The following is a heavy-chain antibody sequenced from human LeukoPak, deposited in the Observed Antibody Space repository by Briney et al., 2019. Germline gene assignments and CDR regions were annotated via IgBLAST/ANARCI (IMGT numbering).Heavy chain of an antibody. CDR3: AREEVTGTTGAFDI. V-gene: IGHV4-38-2*02. CDR1: GYSISSGYY. Sequence: SETLSLTCTVSGYSISSGYYWGWIRQPPGKGLEWIGSIYHSGSTYYNPSLKSRVTISVDTSKNQFSLKLSSVTAADTAVYYCAREEVTGTTGAFDIWGQGTMVTVSP. J-gene: IGHJ3*02. D-gene: IGHD1-20*01. CDR2: IYHSGST.